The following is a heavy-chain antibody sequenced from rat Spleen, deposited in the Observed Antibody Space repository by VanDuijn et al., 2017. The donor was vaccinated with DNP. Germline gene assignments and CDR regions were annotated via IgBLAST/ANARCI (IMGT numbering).Heavy chain of an antibody. CDR2: IISSGGNT. Sequence: EVQVVESGGGLVQSGNSLKLSCVASGFTFNNYWMTWIRQVPGKGLEWVASIISSGGNTYYPDSVRGRFTISRDNAKSTLYLQMNSLRSEDTATYYCARHEGTTDAMDAWGQGTSVTVSS. V-gene: IGHV5-31*01. J-gene: IGHJ4*01. CDR1: GFTFNNYW. CDR3: ARHEGTTDAMDA. D-gene: IGHD1-10*01.